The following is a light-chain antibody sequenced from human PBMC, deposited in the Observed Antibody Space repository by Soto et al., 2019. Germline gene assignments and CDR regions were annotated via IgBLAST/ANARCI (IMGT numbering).Light chain of an antibody. J-gene: IGKJ1*01. CDR1: QSISSY. V-gene: IGKV1-39*01. CDR2: AAS. Sequence: DIQMTQSPSSLSASVGDRVTITCRASQSISSYLNWYQQKPGKAPKLLIYAASSLQSGVPSRFSGSGSGTDFPLTISSLQPEDFATYYCQQSYITPWTFGPGTKVEIK. CDR3: QQSYITPWT.